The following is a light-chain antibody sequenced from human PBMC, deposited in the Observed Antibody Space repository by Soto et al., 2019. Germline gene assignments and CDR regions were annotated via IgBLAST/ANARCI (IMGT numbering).Light chain of an antibody. CDR1: SSDVGGYNY. V-gene: IGLV2-8*01. CDR3: SSYAASNNFYFV. J-gene: IGLJ3*02. Sequence: QSALTQPPSASGSPGQSVTISCTGTSSDVGGYNYVSWYQQYPGSAPKLMIYEVTKRPSGVPDRFSGYKSGNTASLTVSGLQAEDEADDYCSSYAASNNFYFVFGGGTKLTVL. CDR2: EVT.